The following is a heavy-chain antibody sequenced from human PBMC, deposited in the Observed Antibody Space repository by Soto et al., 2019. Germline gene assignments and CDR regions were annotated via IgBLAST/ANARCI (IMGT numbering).Heavy chain of an antibody. CDR2: ISAYNGNT. D-gene: IGHD6-19*01. CDR3: ARDSSGWYVPVY. CDR1: GYTFTSYG. V-gene: IGHV1-18*01. J-gene: IGHJ4*02. Sequence: KELQASVKVSCKASGYTFTSYGISWVRQAPGKGLEWMGWISAYNGNTNNAQKLQGRVTMTTYTSTSTAYLVLSSLRSEVTAVYYCARDSSGWYVPVYWGQGTLVTVSS.